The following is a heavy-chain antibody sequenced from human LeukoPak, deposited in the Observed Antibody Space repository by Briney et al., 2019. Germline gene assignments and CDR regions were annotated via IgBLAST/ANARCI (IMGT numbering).Heavy chain of an antibody. J-gene: IGHJ4*02. V-gene: IGHV3-74*01. CDR3: ATKQWLAPPPDS. CDR1: VFTLCKYW. CDR2: INIDVTVT. Sequence: GGSLRLSCAASVFTLCKYWMLWVRHAPGKGRESGSRINIDVTVTTYADSVKGRFTVSRDNADNTMFLQMNSVRDEDTAVYYCATKQWLAPPPDSWGQGTPVTVSS. D-gene: IGHD6-19*01.